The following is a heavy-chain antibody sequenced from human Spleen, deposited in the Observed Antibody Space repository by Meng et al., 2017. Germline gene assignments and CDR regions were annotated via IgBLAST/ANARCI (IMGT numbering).Heavy chain of an antibody. J-gene: IGHJ4*02. CDR1: GDSITVNNYY. D-gene: IGHD4-17*01. V-gene: IGHV4-39*07. Sequence: QLQLQESGPGLVQPSETLSLTCTVSGDSITVNNYYWGWIRQSPGKGLEWIGEINHSGSTNYNPSLKSRVTISVDTSKNQFSLKLSSVTAADTAVYYCAVRLRNYFDYWGQGTLVTVSS. CDR2: INHSGST. CDR3: AVRLRNYFDY.